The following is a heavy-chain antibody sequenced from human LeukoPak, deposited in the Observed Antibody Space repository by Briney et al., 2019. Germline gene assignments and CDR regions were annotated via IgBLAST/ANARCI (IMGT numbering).Heavy chain of an antibody. J-gene: IGHJ4*02. Sequence: GGSLRLSCAASGFTFSSYGMHWVRQAPGKGLEWVAVISYDGSNKYYADSVKGRLTISRDNSKNTLYLQMNSLRAEDTAVYYCAKVYSSSWFHPYYFDYWGQGTLVTVSS. D-gene: IGHD6-13*01. V-gene: IGHV3-30*18. CDR1: GFTFSSYG. CDR2: ISYDGSNK. CDR3: AKVYSSSWFHPYYFDY.